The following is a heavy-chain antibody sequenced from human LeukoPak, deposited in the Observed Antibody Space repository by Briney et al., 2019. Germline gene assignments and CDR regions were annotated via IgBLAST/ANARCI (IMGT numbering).Heavy chain of an antibody. CDR2: INHSGST. V-gene: IGHV4-34*01. J-gene: IGHJ6*03. D-gene: IGHD3-10*01. CDR1: GGSFSGYY. Sequence: SETLSLTCAVYGGSFSGYYWSWIRQPPGKGPEWIGEINHSGSTNYNPSLKSRVTISVDTSKNQFSLKLSSMTAADTAVYYCASSKYGSGSYYYYMDVWGKGTTVTVSS. CDR3: ASSKYGSGSYYYYMDV.